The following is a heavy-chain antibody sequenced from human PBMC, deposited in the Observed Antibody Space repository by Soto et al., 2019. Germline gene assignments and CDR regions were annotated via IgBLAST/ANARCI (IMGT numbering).Heavy chain of an antibody. D-gene: IGHD6-6*01. CDR3: AKDPSRVSSSSNNWFDP. V-gene: IGHV3-23*01. J-gene: IGHJ5*02. CDR1: GFTFSSYA. CDR2: ISGSGGST. Sequence: PGGSLRLSCAASGFTFSSYAMSWVRQAPGKGLEWVSAISGSGGSTYYADSVKGRFTISRDNSKNTLYLQMNSLRAEDTAVYYCAKDPSRVSSSSNNWFDPWGQGTLVTVSS.